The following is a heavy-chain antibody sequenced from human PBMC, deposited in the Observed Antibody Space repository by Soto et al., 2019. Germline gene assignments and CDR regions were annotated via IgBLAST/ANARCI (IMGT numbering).Heavy chain of an antibody. Sequence: HPGGSLRLSXAVSEFTFSTYAMHWVRQAPGKGLEWVAVISYDGSSKYYADSVKGRFTISRDNSKNTLYLQMNSLRAEDTAVYYCARDQHRDIVVTGSYGMDVWGQGTTVTVSS. V-gene: IGHV3-30-3*01. CDR1: EFTFSTYA. CDR3: ARDQHRDIVVTGSYGMDV. CDR2: ISYDGSSK. D-gene: IGHD5-12*01. J-gene: IGHJ6*02.